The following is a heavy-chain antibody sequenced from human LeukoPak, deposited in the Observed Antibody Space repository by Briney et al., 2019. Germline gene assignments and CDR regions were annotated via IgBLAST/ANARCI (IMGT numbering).Heavy chain of an antibody. Sequence: GGSLRLSCAASGFTFSDYYMSWIRQAPGKGLEWVSYISSSGSTIYYADSVKGRFTISRDNAKNSLYLQMYSLRAEDTAVYYCGGGGYSYGYYYYGMDVWGQGTTVTVSS. D-gene: IGHD5-18*01. CDR2: ISSSGSTI. CDR3: GGGGYSYGYYYYGMDV. J-gene: IGHJ6*02. CDR1: GFTFSDYY. V-gene: IGHV3-11*01.